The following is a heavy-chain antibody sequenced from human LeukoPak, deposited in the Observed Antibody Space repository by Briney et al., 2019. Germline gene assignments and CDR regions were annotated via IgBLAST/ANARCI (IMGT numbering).Heavy chain of an antibody. CDR2: MNPNSGNT. V-gene: IGHV1-8*01. D-gene: IGHD6-13*01. CDR1: GYTFTSYD. CDR3: ARLYSSSWYRVDDY. Sequence: GASVKVSCKASGYTFTSYDINWVRQATGQGLEWMGWMNPNSGNTGYAQKLQGRVTLTADTSTSTAYMELRSLRSDDTAVYYCARLYSSSWYRVDDYWGQGTLVTVSS. J-gene: IGHJ4*02.